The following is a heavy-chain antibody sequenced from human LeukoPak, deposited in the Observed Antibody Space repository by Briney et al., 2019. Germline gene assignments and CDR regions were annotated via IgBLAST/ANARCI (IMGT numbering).Heavy chain of an antibody. V-gene: IGHV3-23*01. Sequence: GGSLRLSCAASGFTFSSYGMSWVRQAPGKGLEWVSAISGSGGSTYYADSVKGRFTISRDNAKNSLYLQMNSLRAEDTAVYYCARETPYSSSWTVFDYWGQGTLVTVSS. D-gene: IGHD6-13*01. J-gene: IGHJ4*02. CDR2: ISGSGGST. CDR3: ARETPYSSSWTVFDY. CDR1: GFTFSSYG.